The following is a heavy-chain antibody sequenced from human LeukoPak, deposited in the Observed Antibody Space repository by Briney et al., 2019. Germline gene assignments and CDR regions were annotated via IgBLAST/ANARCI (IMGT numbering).Heavy chain of an antibody. CDR1: GYTFTGHY. CDR3: ARDHCVSSGCYEDYYYGMDV. D-gene: IGHD2-2*01. J-gene: IGHJ6*02. V-gene: IGHV1-2*02. CDR2: INPNSGGT. Sequence: GASVKVSCKASGYTFTGHYMQWVRQAPGQGLEWMGWINPNSGGTNYAQKFQGRVTMTRDTSISTAYMELSRLRSDDTAVYFCARDHCVSSGCYEDYYYGMDVWGRGTTVTVSS.